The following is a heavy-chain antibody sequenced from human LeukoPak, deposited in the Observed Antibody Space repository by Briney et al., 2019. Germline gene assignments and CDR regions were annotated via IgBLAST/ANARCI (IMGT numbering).Heavy chain of an antibody. J-gene: IGHJ4*02. CDR2: IYYSGST. CDR3: ARAFGYKYDY. CDR1: GGSISSGSYC. V-gene: IGHV4-39*07. Sequence: SETLSLTCTVSGGSISSGSYCWGWIRQPPGKGLEWIGSIYYSGSTNYNPSLKSRVTISVDTSKNQFSLKLSSVTAADTAVYYCARAFGYKYDYWGQGTLVTVSS. D-gene: IGHD1-14*01.